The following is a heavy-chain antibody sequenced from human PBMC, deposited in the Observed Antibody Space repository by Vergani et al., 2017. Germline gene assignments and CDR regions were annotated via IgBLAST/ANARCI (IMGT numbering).Heavy chain of an antibody. J-gene: IGHJ4*02. D-gene: IGHD6-13*01. CDR1: GYSISSGYY. V-gene: IGHV4-38-2*01. Sequence: QVQLQESGPGLVKPSETLSLTCAVSGYSISSGYYCGWLRQPPGKGLEWIGSIYHSGSTYYTPSLKSRVTISVDTSKNQFSLKLSSVTAAETAVYYWARHRGYSSSWGQGTLVTVSS. CDR3: ARHRGYSSS. CDR2: IYHSGST.